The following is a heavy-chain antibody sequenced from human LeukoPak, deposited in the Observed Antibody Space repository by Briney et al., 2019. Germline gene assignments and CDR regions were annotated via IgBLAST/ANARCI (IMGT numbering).Heavy chain of an antibody. V-gene: IGHV4-59*08. J-gene: IGHJ5*01. CDR2: IYYSGST. D-gene: IGHD6-19*01. CDR1: GGSFSGYY. Sequence: SETLSLTCAVYGGSFSGYYWSWIRQPPGKGLEWIGYIYYSGSTNYNPSLKSRVTISVDTSKNQFSLKLSSVTAADTAVYYCARHGGGYSSGWYEFWGQGTPVTVSS. CDR3: ARHGGGYSSGWYEF.